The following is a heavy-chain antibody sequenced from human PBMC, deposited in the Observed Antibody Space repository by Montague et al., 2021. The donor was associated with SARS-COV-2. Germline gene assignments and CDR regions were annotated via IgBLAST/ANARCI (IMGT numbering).Heavy chain of an antibody. CDR2: IWYDGSNK. CDR3: ARDWWNGDWLFGLYYYYGMDV. CDR1: GFTFSSYG. J-gene: IGHJ6*02. Sequence: LSLSWSASGFTFSSYGMHWVRQAPGKGLEWVAVIWYDGSNKYYADSVKGRFTISRDNSKNTLYLQMNSLRAEDTAVYYCARDWWNGDWLFGLYYYYGMDVWGQGTTVTVSS. D-gene: IGHD3-9*01. V-gene: IGHV3-33*01.